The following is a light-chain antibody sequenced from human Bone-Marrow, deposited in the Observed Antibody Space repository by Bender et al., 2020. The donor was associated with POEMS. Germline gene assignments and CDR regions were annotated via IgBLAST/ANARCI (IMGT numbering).Light chain of an antibody. V-gene: IGLV2-14*03. CDR3: ASYTTSNTLV. CDR1: LSDVGGYHY. J-gene: IGLJ3*02. CDR2: DVH. Sequence: QSVLTQPASVSGSPGQSITISCTGTLSDVGGYHYVSWFQHHPGKAPKLMIYDVHNRPSGVSDRFSGSKAGNTASMTISGLQAEDEADYYCASYTTSNTLVFGGGTKLTVL.